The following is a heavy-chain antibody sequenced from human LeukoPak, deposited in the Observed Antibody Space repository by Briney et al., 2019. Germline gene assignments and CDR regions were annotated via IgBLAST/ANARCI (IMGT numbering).Heavy chain of an antibody. CDR2: IYSGGIT. CDR3: WLEKVVAAYFDS. V-gene: IGHV4-39*07. CDR1: GGSISSTGSF. Sequence: SETLSLTCTVSGGSISSTGSFWGWIRQPPGKGLEWIGSIYSGGITYYNPSLKSRVTISEDTSKNQFSLKVTSMTAADTAIYYCWLEKVVAAYFDSWGQGTLVTVSS. J-gene: IGHJ4*02. D-gene: IGHD2-15*01.